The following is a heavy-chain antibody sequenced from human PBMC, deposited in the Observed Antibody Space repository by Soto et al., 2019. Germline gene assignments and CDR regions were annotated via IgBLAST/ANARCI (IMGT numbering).Heavy chain of an antibody. D-gene: IGHD3-3*01. J-gene: IGHJ5*02. CDR2: ISGSGGST. V-gene: IGHV3-23*01. Sequence: PGGSLRLSCAASGFTFSSYAMSWVRQAPGKGLEWVSAISGSGGSTYYADSVKGRFTISRDNSKNTLYLQMNSLRAEDTAVYYCAKVAKALRFLEWFPFDPWGQGTLVTVSS. CDR3: AKVAKALRFLEWFPFDP. CDR1: GFTFSSYA.